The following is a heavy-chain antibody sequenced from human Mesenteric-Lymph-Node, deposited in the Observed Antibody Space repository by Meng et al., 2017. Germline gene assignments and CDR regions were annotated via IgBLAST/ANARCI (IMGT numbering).Heavy chain of an antibody. CDR1: GYTFTGYY. Sequence: ASVKVSCKASGYTFTGYYMHWVRQAPGQGLEWMGWIYPNSGGTNYAQKFQGRVTMTRDTSISTAYMELSSLRSEDTAVYYCARDLSGRLWFGELLRGFYHNFDYWGQGTLVTVSS. V-gene: IGHV1-2*02. CDR2: IYPNSGGT. D-gene: IGHD3-10*01. J-gene: IGHJ4*02. CDR3: ARDLSGRLWFGELLRGFYHNFDY.